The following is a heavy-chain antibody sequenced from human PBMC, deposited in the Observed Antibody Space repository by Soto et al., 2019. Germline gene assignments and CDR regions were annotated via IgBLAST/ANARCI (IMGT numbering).Heavy chain of an antibody. Sequence: SETLSLTCTVSGGSISSYYWSWIRQPPGKGLEWIGYIYYSGSTNYNPSLKSRVTISVDTSKNQFSLKLSSVTAADTAVYYCARGRGYYGSGSYYVPHYYYMDVWGKGTTVT. V-gene: IGHV4-59*01. D-gene: IGHD3-10*01. CDR3: ARGRGYYGSGSYYVPHYYYMDV. J-gene: IGHJ6*03. CDR2: IYYSGST. CDR1: GGSISSYY.